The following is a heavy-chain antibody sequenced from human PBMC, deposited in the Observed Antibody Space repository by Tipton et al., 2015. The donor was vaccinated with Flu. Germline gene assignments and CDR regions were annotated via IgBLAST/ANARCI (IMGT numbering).Heavy chain of an antibody. Sequence: SLRLSCAASGFTFSSYWMSWVRQAPGKGLEWVSYISSDSSTIYYADSVKGRFIISRDNAKNSLYLQMNSLRAEDTAAYYCARDRNYYYMDVWGKGTTVTVSS. V-gene: IGHV3-48*01. CDR1: GFTFSSYW. CDR3: ARDRNYYYMDV. J-gene: IGHJ6*03. CDR2: ISSDSSTI.